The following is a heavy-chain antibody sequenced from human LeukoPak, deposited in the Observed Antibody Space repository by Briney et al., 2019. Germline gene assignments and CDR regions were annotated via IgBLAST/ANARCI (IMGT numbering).Heavy chain of an antibody. V-gene: IGHV3-30*04. D-gene: IGHD5-12*01. CDR2: ISYDGSNK. CDR3: AKGYSGYDPFDY. Sequence: QSGGSLRLSCAASGFTFSSYAMHWVRQAPGKGLEWVAVISYDGSNKYYADSVKGQFTISRDNSKNTLYLQMNSLRAEDTAVYYCAKGYSGYDPFDYWGQGTLVTVSS. CDR1: GFTFSSYA. J-gene: IGHJ4*02.